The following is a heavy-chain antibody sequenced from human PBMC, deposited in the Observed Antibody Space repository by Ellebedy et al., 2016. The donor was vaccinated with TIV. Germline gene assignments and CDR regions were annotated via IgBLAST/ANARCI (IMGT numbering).Heavy chain of an antibody. V-gene: IGHV4-4*07. J-gene: IGHJ5*02. CDR1: GGSISNYY. CDR3: AKGNPPSGP. D-gene: IGHD1-14*01. Sequence: MPSETLSLTCTVSGGSISNYYWSWIRQPAGKGLEWIGLIYTSGTTNYNPSLKSRVTMSIDTSKNQFYLKLSSVTAADTAVYYCAKGNPPSGPWGQGTLVTVSS. CDR2: IYTSGTT.